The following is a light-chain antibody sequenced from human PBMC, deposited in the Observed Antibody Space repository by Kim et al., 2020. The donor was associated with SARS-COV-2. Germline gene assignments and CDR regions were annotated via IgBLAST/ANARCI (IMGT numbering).Light chain of an antibody. CDR3: QVWDSSSDHRV. J-gene: IGLJ3*02. CDR1: NNESKS. V-gene: IGLV3-21*04. CDR2: YDS. Sequence: ARGKAARINCGGNNNESKSVNWYQQKQGQAPVLVIYYDSDRPSGIPERYSGSNAGNTATLTISRVEAGDEADYYCQVWDSSSDHRVFGGGTKLTVL.